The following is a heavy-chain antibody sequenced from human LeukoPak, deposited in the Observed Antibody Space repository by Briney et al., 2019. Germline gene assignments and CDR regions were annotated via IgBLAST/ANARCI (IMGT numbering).Heavy chain of an antibody. J-gene: IGHJ4*02. V-gene: IGHV3-43D*04. CDR2: ISWDGGST. D-gene: IGHD3-22*01. Sequence: GGSPRLSCAASGFTFDDYAMHWVRQAPGKGLEWVSLISWDGGSTYYADSVKGRFTISRDNSKNSLYLQMNSLRAEDTALYYCAKDQYYYDSSGYYSWGQGTLVTVSS. CDR1: GFTFDDYA. CDR3: AKDQYYYDSSGYYS.